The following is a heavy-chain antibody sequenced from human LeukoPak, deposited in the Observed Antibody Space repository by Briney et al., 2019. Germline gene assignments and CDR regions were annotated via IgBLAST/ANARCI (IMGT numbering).Heavy chain of an antibody. J-gene: IGHJ4*02. CDR1: GFTFSNFG. CDR3: ARVTVPATMLIPD. V-gene: IGHV3-48*01. Sequence: PGGSLRLSCAASGFTFSNFGMNWARQAPGKGLEWLSYISSTGSAKYYADSVKGRFTISRDNAKNSLYLQMNSLGAEDTAVYYCARVTVPATMLIPDWGQGTLVTVSS. D-gene: IGHD2-2*01. CDR2: ISSTGSAK.